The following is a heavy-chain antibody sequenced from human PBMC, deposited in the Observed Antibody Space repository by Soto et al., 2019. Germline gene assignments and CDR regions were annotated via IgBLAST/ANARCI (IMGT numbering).Heavy chain of an antibody. CDR3: AKVGVYDYYYYSMDV. CDR2: IYYSGNT. CDR1: GDSVSSGGFF. Sequence: SETLSLTCTVSGDSVSSGGFFWTWIRQLPGMGLQWIGYIYYSGNTYYTPSLESRAIISVDTSRNQFSLKLSSVTAADTAVYYCAKVGVYDYYYYSMDVWGKGTTVTVSS. V-gene: IGHV4-31*03. J-gene: IGHJ6*03. D-gene: IGHD5-12*01.